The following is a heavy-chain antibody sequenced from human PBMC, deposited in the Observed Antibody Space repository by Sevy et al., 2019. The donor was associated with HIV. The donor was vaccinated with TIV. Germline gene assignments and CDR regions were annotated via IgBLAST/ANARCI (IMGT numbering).Heavy chain of an antibody. D-gene: IGHD6-25*01. CDR3: AKGTVAAPVGNYFDH. CDR2: IKSKTDGGTT. J-gene: IGHJ4*01. V-gene: IGHV3-15*07. CDR1: GFIFSNAW. Sequence: GGSLRLSCAASGFIFSNAWMNWVRQAPGKGLEWVGRIKSKTDGGTTDYAAPVKGRFIISRDDSKNTLYLQMKNLRADDTAVYYCAKGTVAAPVGNYFDHWGHGALVTVSS.